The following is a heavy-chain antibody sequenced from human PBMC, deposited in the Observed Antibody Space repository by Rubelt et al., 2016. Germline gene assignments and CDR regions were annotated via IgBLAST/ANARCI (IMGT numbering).Heavy chain of an antibody. CDR3: ARGTLGYLDL. D-gene: IGHD2-2*01. J-gene: IGHJ2*01. CDR2: ISSDGNDK. CDR1: GFTFSSYA. V-gene: IGHV3-30*04. Sequence: VHLVASGGGLIQPGRSLRLSCTASGFTFSSYAVHWVRQAPGKGLEWLAVISSDGNDKYYADSVKGRFTISRDNSKNTLYLQMNSLGAEDTAVYYCARGTLGYLDLWGRGTLVTVSS.